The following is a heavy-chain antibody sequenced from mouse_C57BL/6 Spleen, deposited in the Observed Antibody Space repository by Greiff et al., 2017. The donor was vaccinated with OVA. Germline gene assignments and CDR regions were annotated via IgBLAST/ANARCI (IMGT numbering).Heavy chain of an antibody. D-gene: IGHD2-1*01. Sequence: VQLQQSDAELVKPGASVKISCKVSGYTFTDHTIHWMKQRPEQGLEWIGYIYPRDGSTKYNEKFKGKATLTADKSSSTAYMQLNSLTSEDSAVYFCARMEGNQGYYYAMDYWGQGTSVTVSS. CDR1: GYTFTDHT. V-gene: IGHV1-78*01. CDR3: ARMEGNQGYYYAMDY. CDR2: IYPRDGST. J-gene: IGHJ4*01.